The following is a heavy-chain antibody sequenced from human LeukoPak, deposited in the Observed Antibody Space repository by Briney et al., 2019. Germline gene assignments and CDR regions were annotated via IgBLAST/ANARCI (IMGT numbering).Heavy chain of an antibody. Sequence: ASVKVSCKASGYTFTSYAMHWVRQAPGQRLEWMGWINAGNGNTKYSQKFQGRVTITRDTSASTAYMELSSLRSEDTAVYYCAIPVPDYYGSGSYRTQDYYYYGMDVWGRGTTVTVSS. CDR1: GYTFTSYA. CDR3: AIPVPDYYGSGSYRTQDYYYYGMDV. D-gene: IGHD3-10*01. CDR2: INAGNGNT. V-gene: IGHV1-3*01. J-gene: IGHJ6*02.